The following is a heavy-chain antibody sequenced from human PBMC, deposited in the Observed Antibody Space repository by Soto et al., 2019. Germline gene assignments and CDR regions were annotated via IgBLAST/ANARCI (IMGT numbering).Heavy chain of an antibody. D-gene: IGHD2-15*01. CDR1: GGSVSSGGDY. CDR3: ARYRYCSGGSCYSYYFDY. Sequence: QVQLQESGPGLVKPSETLSLTCTVSGGSVSSGGDYWSWIRQPPGKGLEWIGYIYYSGSTNYNPSLESRVTISVDTSKNQFSLKLSSVTAADTAVYYCARYRYCSGGSCYSYYFDYWGQGTLVTVSS. J-gene: IGHJ4*02. CDR2: IYYSGST. V-gene: IGHV4-61*08.